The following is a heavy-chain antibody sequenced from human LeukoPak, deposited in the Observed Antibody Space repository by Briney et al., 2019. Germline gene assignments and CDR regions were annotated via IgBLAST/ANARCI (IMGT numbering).Heavy chain of an antibody. CDR1: GFTFGSYA. Sequence: GGSLRLSCAASGFTFGSYAMSWVRQAPGKGLEWVSAISGSGGSTYYADSVKGRFTISRDNSKNTLYLQMNSLRAEDTAVYYCAKWQDIVVVPAALPFDYWGQGTLVTVSS. CDR3: AKWQDIVVVPAALPFDY. V-gene: IGHV3-23*01. CDR2: ISGSGGST. J-gene: IGHJ4*02. D-gene: IGHD2-2*01.